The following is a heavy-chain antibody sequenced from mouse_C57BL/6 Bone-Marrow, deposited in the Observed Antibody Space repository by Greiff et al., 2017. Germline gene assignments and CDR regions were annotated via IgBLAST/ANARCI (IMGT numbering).Heavy chain of an antibody. CDR1: GYTFTSYG. CDR3: ARSKGYYYGSSADY. V-gene: IGHV1-81*01. Sequence: VQLQQSGAELARPGASVKLSCKASGYTFTSYGISWVKQRTGQGLEWIGVIYPRSGNTYYNEKFKGKATLTADKSSSTAYMELRSLTSEDSAVYFCARSKGYYYGSSADYWGQGTTLTVSS. CDR2: IYPRSGNT. J-gene: IGHJ2*01. D-gene: IGHD1-1*01.